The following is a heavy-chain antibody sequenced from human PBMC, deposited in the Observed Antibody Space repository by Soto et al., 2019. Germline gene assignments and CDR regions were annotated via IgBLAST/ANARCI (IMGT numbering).Heavy chain of an antibody. CDR2: IYYSGST. CDR3: ARATPFFITGKVYNWFDP. J-gene: IGHJ5*02. V-gene: IGHV4-31*03. CDR1: GGSISSGGYY. Sequence: LSLTCTVSGGSISSGGYYWSWIRQHPGKGLEWIGYIYYSGSTYYNPSLKSRVTISVDTSKNQFSLKLSSVTAADTAVYYCARATPFFITGKVYNWFDPWGQGTLVTVSS. D-gene: IGHD1-20*01.